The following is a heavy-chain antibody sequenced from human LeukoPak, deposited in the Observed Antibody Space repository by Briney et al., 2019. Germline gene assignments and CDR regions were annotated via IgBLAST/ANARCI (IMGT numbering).Heavy chain of an antibody. Sequence: PGGSLRLSCVASGVTSRNSWMHWVRQAPGKGLVWVSRITIDGSSTTYADSVKGRFTISRDNAKNSLYLQMNSLRAEDTAVYYCARTYYDILTGYHFDYWGQGTLVTVSS. CDR3: ARTYYDILTGYHFDY. CDR1: GVTSRNSW. CDR2: ITIDGSST. V-gene: IGHV3-74*03. J-gene: IGHJ4*02. D-gene: IGHD3-9*01.